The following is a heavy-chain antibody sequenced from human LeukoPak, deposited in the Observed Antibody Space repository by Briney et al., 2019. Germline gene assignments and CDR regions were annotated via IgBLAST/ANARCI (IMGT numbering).Heavy chain of an antibody. V-gene: IGHV4-4*02. Sequence: PSETLSLTCGVSGGSVSSTNWWTWIRQPPGKGLEWIGEVHLDGRTNFNPSLKSRLTMSVDLSENHVSLKLTSVTAADTAVYYCARNHGSSVYYYYGMDVWGQGTTVTVSS. CDR2: VHLDGRT. CDR3: ARNHGSSVYYYYGMDV. J-gene: IGHJ6*02. CDR1: GGSVSSTNW. D-gene: IGHD6-6*01.